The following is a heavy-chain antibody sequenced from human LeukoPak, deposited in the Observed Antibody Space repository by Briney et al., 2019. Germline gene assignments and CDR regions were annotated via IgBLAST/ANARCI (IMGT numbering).Heavy chain of an antibody. Sequence: QPGGSLRPSCVASGSTFSSYWMHWVRQPPGKGLVWLSRISTDGRSTNYADSVKGRFTISRDNARNTLYLQMNSLRAEDTAVYYCLRDLIRGDQGTLVTVSS. CDR2: ISTDGRST. CDR1: GSTFSSYW. D-gene: IGHD3-10*01. CDR3: LRDLIR. V-gene: IGHV3-74*01. J-gene: IGHJ4*02.